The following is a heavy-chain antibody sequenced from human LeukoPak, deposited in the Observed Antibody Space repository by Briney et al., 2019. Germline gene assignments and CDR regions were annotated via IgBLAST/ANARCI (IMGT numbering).Heavy chain of an antibody. J-gene: IGHJ4*02. CDR2: IYYSGST. CDR1: GGSISSSSYY. D-gene: IGHD6-13*01. Sequence: SETLSLTCTVSGGSISSSSYYWGWIRQPPGKGLEWIGSIYYSGSTYYNPSLKSRVTMSVDTSKNQFSLNLSSVTAADTAVYYCARDVVAAAGSWDYWGQGTLVTVSS. V-gene: IGHV4-39*07. CDR3: ARDVVAAAGSWDY.